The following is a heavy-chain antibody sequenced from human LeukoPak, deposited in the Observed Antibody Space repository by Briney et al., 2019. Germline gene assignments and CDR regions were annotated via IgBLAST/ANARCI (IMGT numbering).Heavy chain of an antibody. CDR3: ARKVMVLEELLFDY. Sequence: ASVKVSCKASGYTFTSYDINWVRQATGQGLEWMGWVNPNSGNTGYAQKFQGRVTMTRNTSISTAYMELSSLRSEDTAVYYCARKVMVLEELLFDYWGQGTLVTVSS. V-gene: IGHV1-8*01. D-gene: IGHD3-10*01. CDR2: VNPNSGNT. J-gene: IGHJ4*02. CDR1: GYTFTSYD.